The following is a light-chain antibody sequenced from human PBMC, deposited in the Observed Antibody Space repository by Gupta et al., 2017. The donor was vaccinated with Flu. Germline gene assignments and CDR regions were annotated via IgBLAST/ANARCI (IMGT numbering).Light chain of an antibody. CDR1: RSNIGNND. Sequence: QSVLTQPPSVSAAPGQNVTISCSGSRSNIGNNDVSWYQQLPRTAPKLVMYENNKRPSGIPDRFSGSKSGTSTTLGITGLQTGDEADYYCGTWDSSLNVFVFGTGTKVTVL. V-gene: IGLV1-51*02. CDR3: GTWDSSLNVFV. CDR2: ENN. J-gene: IGLJ1*01.